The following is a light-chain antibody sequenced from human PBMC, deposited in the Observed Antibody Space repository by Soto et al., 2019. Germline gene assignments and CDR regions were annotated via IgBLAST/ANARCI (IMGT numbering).Light chain of an antibody. CDR1: QSVSSTY. V-gene: IGKV3-15*01. J-gene: IGKJ1*01. CDR3: HEYNTWPWT. Sequence: EIVLTQSPGTLSLSPGERATLSCRASQSVSSTYLAWYQQKPGQAPRLLIFGASTRATGIPARFSGSGSGTDFTLTISSLHSEDFAVYYCHEYNTWPWTFGQGTKVDIK. CDR2: GAS.